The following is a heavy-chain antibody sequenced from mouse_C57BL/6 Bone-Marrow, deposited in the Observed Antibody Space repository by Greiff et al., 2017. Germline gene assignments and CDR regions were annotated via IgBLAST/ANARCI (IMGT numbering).Heavy chain of an antibody. CDR1: GYTFTDYY. CDR3: AREENGYDALYCFDY. D-gene: IGHD2-2*01. V-gene: IGHV1-26*01. J-gene: IGHJ2*01. Sequence: EVQLQQSGPELVKPGASVKISCKASGYTFTDYYMNWVKQCPGKNLEWIGDINPNNGDTSYNRKFKGKATLTVDKSSSTDYMELRSLTSENSAVYYCAREENGYDALYCFDYWGQGTTLTVSA. CDR2: INPNNGDT.